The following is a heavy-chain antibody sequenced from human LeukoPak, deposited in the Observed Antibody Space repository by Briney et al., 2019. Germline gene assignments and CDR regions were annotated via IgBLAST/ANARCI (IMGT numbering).Heavy chain of an antibody. CDR2: INPNSGGT. J-gene: IGHJ3*02. D-gene: IGHD6-13*01. V-gene: IGHV1-2*02. CDR3: ARESGIAENAFNI. CDR1: GYTFTGYY. Sequence: ASVKVSYKASGYTFTGYYMHWVRQAPGQGLEWMGWINPNSGGTNYAQKFQGRVTMTRGTSISTAYMELSRLRSDDTAVYYCARESGIAENAFNIWGQGTMVTVSS.